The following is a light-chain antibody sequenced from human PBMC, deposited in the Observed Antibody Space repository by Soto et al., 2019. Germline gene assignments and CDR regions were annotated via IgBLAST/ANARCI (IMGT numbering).Light chain of an antibody. CDR1: QGISGY. V-gene: IGKV1-8*01. CDR3: QQYYSYPHT. J-gene: IGKJ1*01. Sequence: AIRMTQSPSSFSACTGDRVTITCRASQGISGYLAWYQQKPGKAPKLLIYAASTLQSGVPSRFSGSGSGTDFTLTISCLQSEDFATYYCQQYYSYPHTFGQGTKVEIK. CDR2: AAS.